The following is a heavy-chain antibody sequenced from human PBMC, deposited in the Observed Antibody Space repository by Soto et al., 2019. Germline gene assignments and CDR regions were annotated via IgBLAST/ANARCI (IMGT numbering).Heavy chain of an antibody. J-gene: IGHJ5*02. Sequence: EVHLVESGGGLVQPGGSLRLSCAASGFTFSDHHMDWVRQAPGKGLEWVGRTRNKANSYTTEYAASVKGRFTISRDDSKNSLYLQMESLKTEDTAAYYCSRDLGSWGQGTLVTVSS. V-gene: IGHV3-72*01. CDR3: SRDLGS. CDR1: GFTFSDHH. CDR2: TRNKANSYTT.